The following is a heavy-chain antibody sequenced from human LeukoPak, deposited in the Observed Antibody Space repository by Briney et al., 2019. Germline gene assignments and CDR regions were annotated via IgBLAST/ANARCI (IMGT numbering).Heavy chain of an antibody. CDR1: GFTFSSYE. V-gene: IGHV3-48*03. CDR2: ISSSGGTI. Sequence: GGSLRLSCAASGFTFSSYEMNWVRQAPGKGLEWVSYISSSGGTIYYADSVKGRFTISRDNAKDSLYLQMNSLRAEDTAVYYCARAVLYYYYGMDVWGQGTTVTVSS. CDR3: ARAVLYYYYGMDV. J-gene: IGHJ6*02.